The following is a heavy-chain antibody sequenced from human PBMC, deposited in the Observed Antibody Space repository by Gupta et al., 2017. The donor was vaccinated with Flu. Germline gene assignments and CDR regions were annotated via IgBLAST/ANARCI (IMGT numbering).Heavy chain of an antibody. CDR2: IIPTFGTA. V-gene: IGHV1-69*01. Sequence: QVQLVPSGAEVKKPGSSVKVSCKASGGTFSSYAISWVRQAPGQGLEWMGGIIPTFGTANYAQKFQGRVTITADESTSTAYMELSSLRSEDTAVYYCARDSYSSSWYADLQYWGQGTLVTVAS. D-gene: IGHD6-13*01. CDR1: GGTFSSYA. CDR3: ARDSYSSSWYADLQY. J-gene: IGHJ4*02.